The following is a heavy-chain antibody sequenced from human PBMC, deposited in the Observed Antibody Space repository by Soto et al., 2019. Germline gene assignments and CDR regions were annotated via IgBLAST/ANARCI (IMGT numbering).Heavy chain of an antibody. CDR1: GYTFTSYD. D-gene: IGHD3-3*01. V-gene: IGHV1-8*01. CDR3: ARGSHITIFGVVILADYYGMDV. J-gene: IGHJ6*02. CDR2: MNPNSGNT. Sequence: ASVKVSCKASGYTFTSYDINWVRQATGQGLEWMGWMNPNSGNTGYAQKFQGRVTMTRNTSTSTAYMELRSLRSDDTAVYYCARGSHITIFGVVILADYYGMDVWGQGTTVTVSS.